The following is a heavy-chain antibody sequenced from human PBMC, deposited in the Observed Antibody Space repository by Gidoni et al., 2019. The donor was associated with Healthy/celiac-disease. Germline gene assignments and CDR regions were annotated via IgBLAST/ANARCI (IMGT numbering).Heavy chain of an antibody. J-gene: IGHJ4*02. CDR1: GGSISSGGYY. CDR2: IYYSGST. CDR3: ARWAVAGTSYFDY. Sequence: QVQLQESGAGLVKPSQTLSLTGTVPGGSISSGGYYWSWISQHPGKGLEWIGYIYYSGSTYYNPSLKSRVTISVDTSKNQFSLKLSSVTAADTAVYYCARWAVAGTSYFDYWGQGTLVTVSS. D-gene: IGHD6-19*01. V-gene: IGHV4-31*03.